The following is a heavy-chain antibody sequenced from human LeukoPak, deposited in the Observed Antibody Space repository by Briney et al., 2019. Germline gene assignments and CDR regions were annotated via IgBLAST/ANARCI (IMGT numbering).Heavy chain of an antibody. CDR2: ISGSGGST. V-gene: IGHV3-23*01. D-gene: IGHD3-10*01. J-gene: IGHJ3*02. CDR3: AKGHYYGSGSYSGRAFDI. Sequence: GGSLTLSCVASGFTLSSYARSWVRQAPGKGLDWVSAISGSGGSTYYADYVKGRFTISKDNSKYTLYLQMNSLRAEDTAVYYCAKGHYYGSGSYSGRAFDIWGQGTMVTDSS. CDR1: GFTLSSYA.